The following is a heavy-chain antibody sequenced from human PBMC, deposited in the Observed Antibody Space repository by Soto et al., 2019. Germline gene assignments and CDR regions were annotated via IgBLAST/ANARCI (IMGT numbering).Heavy chain of an antibody. V-gene: IGHV4-30-2*01. J-gene: IGHJ4*02. Sequence: SETLSLTYAVSGGSISSGGYSWSWIRQPPGKGLEWIGYIYHSGSTYYNPSLKSRVTILVDRSKNQFSLKLSSVTAADTAVYYCAGGDGVALCYWGQGTLVT. CDR2: IYHSGST. CDR3: AGGDGVALCY. D-gene: IGHD3-3*01. CDR1: GGSISSGGYS.